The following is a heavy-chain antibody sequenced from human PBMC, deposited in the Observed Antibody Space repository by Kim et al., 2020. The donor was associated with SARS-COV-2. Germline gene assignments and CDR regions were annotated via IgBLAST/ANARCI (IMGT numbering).Heavy chain of an antibody. V-gene: IGHV1-69*13. J-gene: IGHJ5*02. CDR2: IIPIFGTA. D-gene: IGHD3-9*01. CDR3: ARDKLRYFDWSPGSNWFDP. CDR1: GGTFSSYA. Sequence: SVKVSCKASGGTFSSYAISWVRQAPGQGLEWMGGIIPIFGTANYAQKFQGRVTITADESTSTAYMELSSLRSEDTAVYYCARDKLRYFDWSPGSNWFDPWGQGTLVTVSS.